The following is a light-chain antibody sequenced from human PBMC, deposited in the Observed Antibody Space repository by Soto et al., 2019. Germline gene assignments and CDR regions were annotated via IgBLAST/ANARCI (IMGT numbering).Light chain of an antibody. CDR2: EVT. CDR3: SSYTSSTTLDVV. Sequence: QSVLTQRASVSGSPGQSITISCTGTSSDVGGHNYVSWYQQHPGTAPKLMIYEVTNRPSGVSNRFSGSRSGNTASLTISGLQAEDQANYYCSSYTSSTTLDVVFGGGTKVTVL. J-gene: IGLJ2*01. CDR1: SSDVGGHNY. V-gene: IGLV2-14*01.